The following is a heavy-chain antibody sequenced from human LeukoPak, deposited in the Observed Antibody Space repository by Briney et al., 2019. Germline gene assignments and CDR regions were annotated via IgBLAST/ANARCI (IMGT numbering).Heavy chain of an antibody. CDR3: ARGDIVLMVYAVPLDY. CDR2: ISYDGSNK. J-gene: IGHJ4*02. Sequence: GGSLRLSCAASGFTFSSYAMHWVRQAPGKGLEWVAVISYDGSNKYYADSVKGRFTISRDNSKNTLYLQMNSLRAEDTAVYYCARGDIVLMVYAVPLDYWGQGTLVTVSS. V-gene: IGHV3-30*04. CDR1: GFTFSSYA. D-gene: IGHD2-8*01.